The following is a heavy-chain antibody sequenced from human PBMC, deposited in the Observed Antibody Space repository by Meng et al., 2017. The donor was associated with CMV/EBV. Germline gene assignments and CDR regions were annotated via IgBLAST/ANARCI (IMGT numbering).Heavy chain of an antibody. CDR2: IRYDGSNK. Sequence: GESLKISCAASGFTFSSYGMHWVRQAPGKGLEWEAFIRYDGSNKYYADSVKGRFTISRDNSKNTLYLQMNSLRAEDTAVYYCAKTTVTAYWGQGTLVTVSS. D-gene: IGHD4-11*01. CDR3: AKTTVTAY. J-gene: IGHJ4*02. CDR1: GFTFSSYG. V-gene: IGHV3-30*02.